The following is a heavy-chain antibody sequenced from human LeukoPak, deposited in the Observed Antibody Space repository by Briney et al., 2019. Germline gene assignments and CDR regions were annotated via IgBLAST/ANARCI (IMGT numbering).Heavy chain of an antibody. CDR2: IYYSGST. Sequence: PSETLSLTCTASGGSISSYYWSWIRQPPGKGLEWIGHIYYSGSTNYNPSLKSRVTISVDTSKIQFSLKLYSVTAADTAVYYCVRGRTTYGLDVWGQGTTVTVSS. CDR1: GGSISSYY. D-gene: IGHD4-11*01. CDR3: VRGRTTYGLDV. J-gene: IGHJ6*02. V-gene: IGHV4-59*01.